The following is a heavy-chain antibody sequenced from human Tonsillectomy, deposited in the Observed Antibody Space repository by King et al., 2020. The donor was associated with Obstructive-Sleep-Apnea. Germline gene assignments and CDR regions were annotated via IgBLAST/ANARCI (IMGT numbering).Heavy chain of an antibody. D-gene: IGHD6-19*01. J-gene: IGHJ4*01. CDR2: IRSKAYGGTT. Sequence: VQLVESGGGLVQPGRSLRLSCTASGFTFGDYAMSWFRQAPGKGLEWVGFIRSKAYGGTTEYAASVKGRFTISRDDSKSIAYLQMNSLKTEDTAVYYCTRVSSGWYPTYFDYWGHGTLVTVSS. V-gene: IGHV3-49*03. CDR3: TRVSSGWYPTYFDY. CDR1: GFTFGDYA.